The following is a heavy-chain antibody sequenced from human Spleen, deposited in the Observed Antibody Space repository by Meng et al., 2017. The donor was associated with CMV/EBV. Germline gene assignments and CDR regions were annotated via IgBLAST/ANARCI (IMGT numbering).Heavy chain of an antibody. CDR1: GGSFSNYY. J-gene: IGHJ3*02. CDR3: ARVSTGAGYDAFDI. V-gene: IGHV4-34*01. CDR2: INHSGGT. Sequence: SETLSLTCTISGGSFSNYYWSWIRQPPGKGLEWIGEINHSGGTNYNPSLKSRVTISVDTSKNQVSLKLNSVTAADTAVYYCARVSTGAGYDAFDIWGQGTMVTVSS. D-gene: IGHD5-12*01.